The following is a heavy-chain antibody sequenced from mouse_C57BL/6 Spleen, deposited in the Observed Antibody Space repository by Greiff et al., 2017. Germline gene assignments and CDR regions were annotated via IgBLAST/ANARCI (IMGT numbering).Heavy chain of an antibody. J-gene: IGHJ1*03. CDR3: VRDFYWDGDWYFDV. CDR2: IRSKSSNYAT. CDR1: GFTFNTYA. Sequence: EVQVVESGGGLVQPKGSLKLSCAASGFTFNTYAMHWVRQAPGKGLEWVARIRSKSSNYATYYADSVKDRFTISRDDSQSMLYLQMNNLKTEDTAMYYWVRDFYWDGDWYFDVWGTGTTVTVSS. V-gene: IGHV10-3*01. D-gene: IGHD4-1*01.